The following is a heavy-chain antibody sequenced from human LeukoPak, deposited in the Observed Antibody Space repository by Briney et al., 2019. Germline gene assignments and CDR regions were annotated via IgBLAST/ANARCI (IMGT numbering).Heavy chain of an antibody. D-gene: IGHD6-13*01. V-gene: IGHV3-74*01. CDR1: GFTFSNYW. CDR3: RIAAAGRDY. CDR2: INSAGTNT. J-gene: IGHJ4*02. Sequence: PGGSLRLSCAASGFTFSNYWMHWVRQAPGKGLVWVSYINSAGTNTNYADSVKGRFTISRDTAKNTLYLQMNSLRAEDTAVYYCRIAAAGRDYWGQGTLVTISS.